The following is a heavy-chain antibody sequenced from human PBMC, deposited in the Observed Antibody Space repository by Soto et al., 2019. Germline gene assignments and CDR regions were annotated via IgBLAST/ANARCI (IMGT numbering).Heavy chain of an antibody. CDR2: INPDSGGT. J-gene: IGHJ2*01. Sequence: ASVKVSCKASGYTFTDYYIHWVRQAPGQGLEWVGWINPDSGGTNLAQRFQGRVTMTSDTSINTAYMELSSLRSDDTAVYYCAIRTGQLAIISEFDGDWFFEVWGRGTLVTVSS. CDR1: GYTFTDYY. D-gene: IGHD2-2*01. CDR3: AIRTGQLAIISEFDGDWFFEV. V-gene: IGHV1-2*02.